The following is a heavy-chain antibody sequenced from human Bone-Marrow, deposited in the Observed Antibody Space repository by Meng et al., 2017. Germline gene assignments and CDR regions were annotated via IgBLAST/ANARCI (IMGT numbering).Heavy chain of an antibody. J-gene: IGHJ4*02. CDR2: IYYTGTT. CDR1: GGSVYSGSYY. CDR3: ARTPGYSYGQIDS. V-gene: IGHV4-61*01. D-gene: IGHD5-18*01. Sequence: QVQLQGSGPGLVRPSATLSLTCTFFGGSVYSGSYYWSWIRQPPGKGLEWIGYIYYTGTTKYNPSLKSRVTISVDTSKNQFSLNLSSVTAADTALYYCARTPGYSYGQIDSWGQGTLVTVSS.